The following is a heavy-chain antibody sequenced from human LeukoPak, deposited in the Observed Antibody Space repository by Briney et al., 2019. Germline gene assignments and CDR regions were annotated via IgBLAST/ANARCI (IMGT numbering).Heavy chain of an antibody. CDR1: GGTFSSCA. V-gene: IGHV1-69*13. D-gene: IGHD4-17*01. CDR2: IIPIFGTA. Sequence: GASVKVSCKASGGTFSSCAISWVRQAPGQGLEWMGGIIPIFGTANYAQKFQGRVTITADESTSTAYMELSSLRSEDTAVYYCARESQTTTVTDAFDIWGQGTMVTVSS. CDR3: ARESQTTTVTDAFDI. J-gene: IGHJ3*02.